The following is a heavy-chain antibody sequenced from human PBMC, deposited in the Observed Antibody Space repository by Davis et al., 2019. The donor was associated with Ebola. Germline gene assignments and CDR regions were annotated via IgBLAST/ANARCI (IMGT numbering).Heavy chain of an antibody. J-gene: IGHJ4*02. V-gene: IGHV3-48*02. D-gene: IGHD3-22*01. Sequence: PGGSLRLSCAASGFTFSSYSMNWVRQAPGKGLEWVSYISSSSSTIYYADSVKGRFTISRDNAKNSLYLQMNSLRDEDTAVYYCARDAEVYYDSSGYYLSSPPTEGYFDYWGQGTLVTVSS. CDR3: ARDAEVYYDSSGYYLSSPPTEGYFDY. CDR1: GFTFSSYS. CDR2: ISSSSSTI.